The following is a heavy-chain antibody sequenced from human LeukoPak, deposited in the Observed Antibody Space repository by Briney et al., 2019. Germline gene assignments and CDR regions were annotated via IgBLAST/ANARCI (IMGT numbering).Heavy chain of an antibody. CDR1: GGSISSSSYY. J-gene: IGHJ5*02. CDR3: AKGYCSSTSCYMSSWFDP. Sequence: PSETLSLTCTVSGGSISSSSYYWGWIRQPPGKGLEWIGSIYYSGSTYYNPSLKSRVTISVDTSKNQFSLKLSSVTAADTAVYYXAKGYCSSTSCYMSSWFDPWGQGTLVTVSS. D-gene: IGHD2-2*01. V-gene: IGHV4-39*01. CDR2: IYYSGST.